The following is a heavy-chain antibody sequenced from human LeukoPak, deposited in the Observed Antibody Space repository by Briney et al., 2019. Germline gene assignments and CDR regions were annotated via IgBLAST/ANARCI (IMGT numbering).Heavy chain of an antibody. J-gene: IGHJ6*02. CDR3: ARIVVVPAAYYYYGMDV. Sequence: SETLSLTCTVSGGSISSGSYYWSWIRPPPGKGLEWIGYIYYSGSTNYNPSLKSRVTISVDTSKNQFSLKLSSVTAADTAVYYCARIVVVPAAYYYYGMDVWGQGTTVTVSS. CDR2: IYYSGST. CDR1: GGSISSGSYY. V-gene: IGHV4-61*01. D-gene: IGHD2-2*01.